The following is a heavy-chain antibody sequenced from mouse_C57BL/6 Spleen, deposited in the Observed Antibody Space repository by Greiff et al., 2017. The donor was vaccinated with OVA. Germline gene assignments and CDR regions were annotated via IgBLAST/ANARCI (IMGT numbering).Heavy chain of an antibody. D-gene: IGHD2-13*01. Sequence: QVQLQQPGAELVKPGASVKLSCKASGYTFTSYWMHWVKQRPGRGLEWIGRIDTNSGGTKYNEKFKSKATLTVDKPASTAYMQLSSLTSEDSAVYYCARWTVTNFDYWGQGTTLTVSS. CDR3: ARWTVTNFDY. CDR2: IDTNSGGT. CDR1: GYTFTSYW. V-gene: IGHV1-72*01. J-gene: IGHJ2*01.